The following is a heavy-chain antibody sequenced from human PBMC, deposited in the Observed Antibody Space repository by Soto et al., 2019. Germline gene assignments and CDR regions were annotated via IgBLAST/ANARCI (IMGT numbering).Heavy chain of an antibody. V-gene: IGHV1-2*04. D-gene: IGHD6-6*01. CDR1: GYTFTGYY. Sequence: ASVKVSCKASGYTFTGYYMHWVRQAPGQGLEWMGWINPNSGGTNYAQKFQGWVTMTRDTSISTAYMELSRLRSDDTAVYYCARERGYSSSFSYYGMDVWGQGTTVTVSS. CDR2: INPNSGGT. CDR3: ARERGYSSSFSYYGMDV. J-gene: IGHJ6*02.